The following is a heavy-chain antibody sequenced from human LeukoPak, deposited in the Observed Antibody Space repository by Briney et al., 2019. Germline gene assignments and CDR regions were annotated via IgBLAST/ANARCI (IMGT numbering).Heavy chain of an antibody. CDR1: GGSISTTGYC. D-gene: IGHD6-13*01. CDR2: IFYSGST. J-gene: IGHJ5*02. V-gene: IGHV4-39*01. CDR3: ARGSLYSSSWQAFNWFDP. Sequence: SETLSLTCTVSGGSISTTGYCWGWIRQPPGRGLEWIGNIFYSGSTHYNPSLKSRVTIFVDTSKNQFSLKLSSVTAADTAVDYCARGSLYSSSWQAFNWFDPWGQGTLVTVSS.